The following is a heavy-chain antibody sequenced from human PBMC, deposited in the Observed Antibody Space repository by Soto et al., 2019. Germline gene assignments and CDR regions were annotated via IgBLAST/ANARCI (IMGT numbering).Heavy chain of an antibody. D-gene: IGHD3-3*01. Sequence: PGGSLRLSCAASGFTFSSYSMNWVRQAPGKGREWVSSISSSSSYIYYADSVKGRFTISRDNAKNSLYLQMNSLRAEDTAVYYCARDPGGYDFWSGYYRPDAFDIWGQGTMVTVSS. J-gene: IGHJ3*02. CDR1: GFTFSSYS. CDR2: ISSSSSYI. CDR3: ARDPGGYDFWSGYYRPDAFDI. V-gene: IGHV3-21*01.